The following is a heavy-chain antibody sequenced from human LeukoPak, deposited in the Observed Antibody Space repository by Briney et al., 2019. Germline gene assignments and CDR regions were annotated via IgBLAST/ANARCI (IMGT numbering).Heavy chain of an antibody. Sequence: GGSLRLSCAASGFTFSSYWMSWVRQAPGKGLEWLANIKHDGSEKYYVDSVTGRFTISRDNAKDSLFLQMNDLRAEDTAIYYCASCIYSTPDAFDIWGQGTIVAVPS. J-gene: IGHJ3*02. D-gene: IGHD2/OR15-2a*01. CDR3: ASCIYSTPDAFDI. CDR2: IKHDGSEK. CDR1: GFTFSSYW. V-gene: IGHV3-7*01.